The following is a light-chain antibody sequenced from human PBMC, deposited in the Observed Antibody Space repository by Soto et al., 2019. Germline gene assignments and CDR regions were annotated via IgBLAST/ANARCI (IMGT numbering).Light chain of an antibody. Sequence: EIVMTQSSLSLPVTPGEPASISCRSSQSLLHSNGYNYLDWYLQKPGQSPQLLIYLGSNRASGVTDRFSGSGSGTDFTLKISRVEAEDVGVYYCMQALQTPPTFGQGTKVDIK. J-gene: IGKJ1*01. CDR1: QSLLHSNGYNY. CDR3: MQALQTPPT. V-gene: IGKV2-28*01. CDR2: LGS.